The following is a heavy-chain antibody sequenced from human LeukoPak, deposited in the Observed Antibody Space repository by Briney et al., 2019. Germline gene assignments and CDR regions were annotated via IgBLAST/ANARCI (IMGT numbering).Heavy chain of an antibody. J-gene: IGHJ4*02. CDR1: GFTFSNYI. CDR3: ARGQNAGTLGNFDY. Sequence: PGGSLRLSCAASGFTFSNYIMHWVRQAPGKGLEWVAVISHDGGNKSYADSVKGRVTGSRDNSKNTLYLQMTSLRPEDTAVYYCARGQNAGTLGNFDYWGQGTRVTVSS. CDR2: ISHDGGNK. V-gene: IGHV3-30-3*01. D-gene: IGHD1-26*01.